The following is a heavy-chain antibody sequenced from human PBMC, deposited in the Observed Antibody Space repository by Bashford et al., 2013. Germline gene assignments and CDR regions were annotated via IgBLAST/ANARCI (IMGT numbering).Heavy chain of an antibody. CDR2: MTANSGNT. Sequence: PSVKVSCKASGYTFSSHDINWVRRATGQGLEWMGWMTANSGNTGYAQKFQGRVTMTRDTSTSTAYMELSSLTSEDTAVYYCARCLHKMHCTNYACHPNWFDPWGQGTLVTVSS. V-gene: IGHV1-8*01. J-gene: IGHJ5*02. D-gene: IGHD2-8*01. CDR3: ARCLHKMHCTNYACHPNWFDP. CDR1: GYTFSSHD.